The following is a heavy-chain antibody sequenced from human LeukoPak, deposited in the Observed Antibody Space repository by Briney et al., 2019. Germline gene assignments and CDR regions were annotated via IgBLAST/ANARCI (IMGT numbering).Heavy chain of an antibody. CDR1: GYTFTNYG. Sequence: GASVKVSCKTSGYTFTNYGISWVRQAPGQGLEWMGWISADNGNTNYAQKFQDRVTMITDTSTSTAYVELRSLRSDDTAVYFCARDLAYNYGDPHYFDYWGQGTLVTVSS. D-gene: IGHD5-24*01. V-gene: IGHV1-18*01. CDR3: ARDLAYNYGDPHYFDY. J-gene: IGHJ4*02. CDR2: ISADNGNT.